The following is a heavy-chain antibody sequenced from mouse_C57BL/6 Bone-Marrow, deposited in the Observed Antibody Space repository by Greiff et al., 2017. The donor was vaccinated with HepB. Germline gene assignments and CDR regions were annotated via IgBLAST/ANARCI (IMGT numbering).Heavy chain of an antibody. J-gene: IGHJ1*03. CDR2: ISSGSSTI. CDR1: GFTFSDYG. V-gene: IGHV5-17*01. D-gene: IGHD2-10*01. Sequence: EVQVVESGGGLVKPGGSLKLSCAASGFTFSDYGMHWVRQAPEKGLEWVAYISSGSSTIYYADTVKGRFTISRDNAKNTLFLQMTSLRSEDTAMYYCARPSYYGNVHFDVWGTGTTVTVSS. CDR3: ARPSYYGNVHFDV.